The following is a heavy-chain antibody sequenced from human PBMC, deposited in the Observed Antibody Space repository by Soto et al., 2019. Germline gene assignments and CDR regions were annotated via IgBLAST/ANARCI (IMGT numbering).Heavy chain of an antibody. J-gene: IGHJ5*02. CDR2: ITSYNGNT. V-gene: IGHV1-18*01. CDR3: ARGDWSDP. CDR1: GYTFINYG. D-gene: IGHD3-10*01. Sequence: QVQLVQSGAEVKKPGASVKVSCKAFGYTFINYGITWVRQAPGQGLEWMGWITSYNGNTKYAQKFQGRVTVTTDTSTSTAYMELRSLRSDDTAVYYCARGDWSDPWGQGTLVTVSS.